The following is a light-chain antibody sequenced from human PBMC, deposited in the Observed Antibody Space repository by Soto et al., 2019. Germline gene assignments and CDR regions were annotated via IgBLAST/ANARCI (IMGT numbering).Light chain of an antibody. J-gene: IGLJ1*01. Sequence: QSALTQPASVSGYPGQSITISCTGTSSDVGSYNLVSWYQQHPGKAPKLMIYEGSKRPSGVSNRFSGSKSGNTASLTISGLQAEDEADYYCCSYAGSTYYVFGTGTQLTVL. CDR2: EGS. CDR3: CSYAGSTYYV. CDR1: SSDVGSYNL. V-gene: IGLV2-23*01.